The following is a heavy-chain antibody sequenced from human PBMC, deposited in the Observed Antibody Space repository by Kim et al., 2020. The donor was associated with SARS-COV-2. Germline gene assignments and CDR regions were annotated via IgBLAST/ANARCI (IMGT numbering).Heavy chain of an antibody. Sequence: PNYTPPLKSRVTKAVDTSKDEFSLKLSSVTAADTAVYDCARAAADAFDIWGQGTMVTVSS. CDR3: ARAAADAFDI. V-gene: IGHV4-59*01. J-gene: IGHJ3*02. CDR2: P.